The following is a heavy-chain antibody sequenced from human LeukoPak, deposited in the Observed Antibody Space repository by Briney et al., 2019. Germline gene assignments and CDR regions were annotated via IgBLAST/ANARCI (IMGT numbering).Heavy chain of an antibody. D-gene: IGHD3-9*01. Sequence: PGGSLRLSCVASGFSFSSYWMSWVRQAPGKGPEWVANIKLDGSEKYYVDSVKGRFTISRDNAENSLYLQMRSLRADDTAMYYCARDLGRYFDRSLRRGFDNWGQGTLVTVFS. J-gene: IGHJ4*02. V-gene: IGHV3-7*01. CDR3: ARDLGRYFDRSLRRGFDN. CDR2: IKLDGSEK. CDR1: GFSFSSYW.